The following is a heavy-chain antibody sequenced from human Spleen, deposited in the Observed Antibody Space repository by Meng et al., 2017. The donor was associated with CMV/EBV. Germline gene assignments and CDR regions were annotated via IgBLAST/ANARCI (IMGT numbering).Heavy chain of an antibody. CDR1: FPFSNKA. CDR3: AKRGSVHYGSSGYYRDS. J-gene: IGHJ4*02. D-gene: IGHD3-22*01. Sequence: FPFSNKAMGWVRQAPGKGLEWVSGITGSGGSTHYADSVKGRFTISRDNAKKSLYLQMNSLRAEDTAVYYCAKRGSVHYGSSGYYRDSWGQGTLVTVSS. CDR2: ITGSGGST. V-gene: IGHV3-23*01.